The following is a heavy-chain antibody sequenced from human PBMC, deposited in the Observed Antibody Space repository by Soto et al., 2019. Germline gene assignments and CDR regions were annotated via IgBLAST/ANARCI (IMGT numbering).Heavy chain of an antibody. D-gene: IGHD2-8*02. J-gene: IGHJ4*02. Sequence: GGSLRLSCAASGFTFSSYNMNWVRQAPGKGLEWVSSISSSSSYIYYADSVKGRFTISRDNAKNQFSLKLTSVTAADTAVYYCARDKITGLFDYWGQGTLVTVSS. V-gene: IGHV3-21*01. CDR1: GFTFSSYN. CDR3: ARDKITGLFDY. CDR2: ISSSSSYI.